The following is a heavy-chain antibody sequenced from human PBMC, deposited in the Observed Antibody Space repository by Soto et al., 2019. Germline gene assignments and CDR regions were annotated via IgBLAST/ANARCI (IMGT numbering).Heavy chain of an antibody. CDR3: AEDRPASGWYELVD. J-gene: IGHJ4*02. CDR1: GFTFSTYG. D-gene: IGHD6-19*01. Sequence: QVQLVESGGGVVQPGRSLRLSCAASGFTFSTYGIHWVRQAPGKGLEWAAVISSDGSGQYYADSVKGRFTISRDNSKNSLCLQVTSLRAEDMAVFYGAEDRPASGWYELVDWGQGTLVTVSS. V-gene: IGHV3-30*18. CDR2: ISSDGSGQ.